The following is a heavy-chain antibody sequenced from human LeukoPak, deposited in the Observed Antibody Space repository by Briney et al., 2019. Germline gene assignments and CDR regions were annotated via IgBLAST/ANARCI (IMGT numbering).Heavy chain of an antibody. D-gene: IGHD2-15*01. V-gene: IGHV4-59*01. CDR1: GGSISSYY. CDR3: AAYCSGGSCYTPSNDWYFDL. Sequence: SQTLSLTCTVSGGSISSYYWSWIRQPPGKGLEWIGYIYYSGSTNYNPSLKSRVTISVDTSKNQFSLKLSSVTAADTAVYYCAAYCSGGSCYTPSNDWYFDLWGCGTLVTVSS. J-gene: IGHJ2*01. CDR2: IYYSGST.